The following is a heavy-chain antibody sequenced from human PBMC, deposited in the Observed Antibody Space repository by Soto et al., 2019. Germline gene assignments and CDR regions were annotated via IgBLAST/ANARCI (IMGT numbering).Heavy chain of an antibody. D-gene: IGHD6-19*01. CDR3: ARLASGWQYYYFDF. V-gene: IGHV4-34*01. CDR1: GGSFSPYF. CDR2: INHGGST. J-gene: IGHJ2*01. Sequence: QVQLQQWGAGLLKPSETLSLTCAVYGGSFSPYFWSWIRQPPGKGLEGIGEINHGGSTNYNPSITRRATLAVDTSNNQVSLKLTSVTAADTAVYYCARLASGWQYYYFDFWGRGTPVTVSS.